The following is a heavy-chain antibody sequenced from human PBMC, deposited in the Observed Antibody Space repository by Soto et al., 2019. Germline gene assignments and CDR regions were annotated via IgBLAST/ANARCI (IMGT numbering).Heavy chain of an antibody. CDR1: GFTFSSYG. Sequence: QVQLVESGGGVVQPGRSLRLSCAASGFTFSSYGMHWVRQAPGKGLEWVAVIWYDGSNKYYADSVKGRFTISRDNSKNTLYLQMNSLRVEDTAVYYCARDVAVGSGGDYWGQGTLVTVSS. J-gene: IGHJ4*02. CDR2: IWYDGSNK. V-gene: IGHV3-33*01. CDR3: ARDVAVGSGGDY. D-gene: IGHD3-10*01.